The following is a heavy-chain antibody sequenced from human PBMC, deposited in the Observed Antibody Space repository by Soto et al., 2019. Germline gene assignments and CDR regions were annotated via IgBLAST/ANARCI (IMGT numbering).Heavy chain of an antibody. CDR2: ITPIFGTA. CDR1: GGTFSSYA. CDR3: ARIGYSSSSLGYYYYGMDV. J-gene: IGHJ6*02. D-gene: IGHD6-6*01. V-gene: IGHV1-69*13. Sequence: GASVKVSCKASGGTFSSYAISWVRQAPGQGLEWMGGITPIFGTANYAQKFQGRVTITADESTSTAYMELSSLRSEDTAVYYCARIGYSSSSLGYYYYGMDVWGQGTAVTVSS.